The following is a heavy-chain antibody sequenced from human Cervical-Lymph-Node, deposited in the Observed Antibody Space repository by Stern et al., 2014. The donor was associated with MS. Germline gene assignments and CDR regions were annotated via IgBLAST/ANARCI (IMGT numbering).Heavy chain of an antibody. D-gene: IGHD1-26*01. J-gene: IGHJ3*02. Sequence: VQLVESGGGVVQPGRSLRLSCAASGFTFSSYGMHWVRQAPGKGLAWVAVIWYDGSNKYYADSVKGRFTISRDNSKNTLYLQMNSLRAEDTAVYYCARDRLGIVGTTNAFDIWGQGTMVTVSS. V-gene: IGHV3-33*01. CDR3: ARDRLGIVGTTNAFDI. CDR2: IWYDGSNK. CDR1: GFTFSSYG.